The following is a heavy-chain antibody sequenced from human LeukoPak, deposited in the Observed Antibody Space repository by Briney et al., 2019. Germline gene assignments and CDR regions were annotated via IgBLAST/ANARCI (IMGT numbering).Heavy chain of an antibody. CDR3: AKDPRRYCSSTSCPYYFDY. Sequence: GGSLRLSCAASGFTFSSYGMHWVRQAPGKGLEWVAVISYDGSNKYYADSVKGRFTISRDNSKNTLYLQMNSLRAEDTAVYYCAKDPRRYCSSTSCPYYFDYWGQGTLVTVSS. J-gene: IGHJ4*02. CDR2: ISYDGSNK. V-gene: IGHV3-30*18. D-gene: IGHD2-2*01. CDR1: GFTFSSYG.